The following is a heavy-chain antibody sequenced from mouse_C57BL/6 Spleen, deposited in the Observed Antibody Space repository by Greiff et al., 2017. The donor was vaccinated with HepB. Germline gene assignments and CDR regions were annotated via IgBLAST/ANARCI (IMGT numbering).Heavy chain of an antibody. CDR3: ARSSSSFPHFGY. J-gene: IGHJ2*01. CDR2: IDPENGDT. CDR1: GFNIKDDY. D-gene: IGHD1-1*01. V-gene: IGHV14-4*01. Sequence: VQLKESGAELVRPGASVKLSRTASGFNIKDDYMHWVKQRPEQGLEWIGWIDPENGDTEYASKFQGTANITADTSSNTAYLQLSSLTSEDTAVYYCARSSSSFPHFGYWGQGTTLTVSS.